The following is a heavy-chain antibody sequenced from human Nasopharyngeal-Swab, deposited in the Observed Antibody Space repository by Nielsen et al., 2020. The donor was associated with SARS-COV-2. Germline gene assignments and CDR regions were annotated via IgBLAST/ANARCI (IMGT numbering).Heavy chain of an antibody. CDR2: IIPILGIA. Sequence: SVKVSCKASGGTFSSYAISWVRQAPGQGLEWMGRIIPILGIANYAQKFQGRVTITADKSTSTAYMELSRLRSDDTAVYYCARPLAYCGGDCYRGDAFDIWGQGTMVTVSS. V-gene: IGHV1-69*04. D-gene: IGHD2-21*02. CDR1: GGTFSSYA. J-gene: IGHJ3*02. CDR3: ARPLAYCGGDCYRGDAFDI.